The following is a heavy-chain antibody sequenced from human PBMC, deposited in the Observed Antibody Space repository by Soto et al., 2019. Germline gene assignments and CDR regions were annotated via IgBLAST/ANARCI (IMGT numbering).Heavy chain of an antibody. CDR3: AKVQGGQAPVDY. J-gene: IGHJ4*02. V-gene: IGHV3-30*18. CDR1: GFPFSSYT. CDR2: ISYDGSNK. D-gene: IGHD6-25*01. Sequence: SGGSLRLSCAASGFPFSSYTMHWVRQAPGKGLEWVAVISYDGSNKYYADSVKGRFTISRDNSKNTLSLQMNSLRTEDTAVYYCAKVQGGQAPVDYWGQGTLVTVSS.